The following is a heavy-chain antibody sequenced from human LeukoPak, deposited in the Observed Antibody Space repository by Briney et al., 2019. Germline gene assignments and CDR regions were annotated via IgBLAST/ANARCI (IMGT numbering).Heavy chain of an antibody. J-gene: IGHJ4*02. CDR2: ISYNSENI. Sequence: GGSLRLSCAASGFTFSSYHINWVRQAPGKGLEWVSSISYNSENIYYADSVKGRFTISRDNAKNSLYLQVNSLRAEDTAVYYCARGLCGGDCYDYWGQGTLVTVSS. V-gene: IGHV3-21*01. D-gene: IGHD2-21*01. CDR3: ARGLCGGDCYDY. CDR1: GFTFSSYH.